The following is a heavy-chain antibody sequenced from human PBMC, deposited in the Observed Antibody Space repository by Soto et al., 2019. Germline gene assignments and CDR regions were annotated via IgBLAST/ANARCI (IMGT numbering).Heavy chain of an antibody. V-gene: IGHV4-61*08. D-gene: IGHD3-10*01. CDR1: GGSISSGGYS. CDR3: VRHNYGSGTTYIDY. Sequence: SETLSLTCAVSGGSISSGGYSWSWMRQPPGKGLEWIGYIYYSGSTNYNPSLKSRVTISVDTSKNQFSLKLNSMTAADTAVYYCVRHNYGSGTTYIDYWGQGTLVTVSS. CDR2: IYYSGST. J-gene: IGHJ4*02.